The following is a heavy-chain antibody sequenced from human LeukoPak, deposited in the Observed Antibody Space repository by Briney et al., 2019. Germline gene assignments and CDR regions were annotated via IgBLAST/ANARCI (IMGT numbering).Heavy chain of an antibody. Sequence: PGGSLRLSCAASGFTFSIYSMNWVRQAPGKGLEWVSYMTSDTRTIYYADSVRGRFTISRDNAKNSLYLQMNSLRDDDMAIYYCVRSVEGNFDYWGQGTPVTVSS. CDR3: VRSVEGNFDY. J-gene: IGHJ4*02. CDR1: GFTFSIYS. V-gene: IGHV3-48*02. CDR2: MTSDTRTI.